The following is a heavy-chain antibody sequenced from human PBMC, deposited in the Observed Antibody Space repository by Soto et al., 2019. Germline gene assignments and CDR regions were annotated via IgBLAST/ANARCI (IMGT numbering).Heavy chain of an antibody. J-gene: IGHJ5*02. V-gene: IGHV3-23*01. D-gene: IGHD3-3*01. CDR2: ISGSGGST. Sequence: PGGSLRLSCAASGFTFSSYAMSWVRHAPGKGLEWVSAISGSGGSTYYADSVKGRFTISRDNSKNTLYLQMNSLRAEDTSVYYCAKGLRFLKWCPFISFHPWGQGTLVTVSS. CDR1: GFTFSSYA. CDR3: AKGLRFLKWCPFISFHP.